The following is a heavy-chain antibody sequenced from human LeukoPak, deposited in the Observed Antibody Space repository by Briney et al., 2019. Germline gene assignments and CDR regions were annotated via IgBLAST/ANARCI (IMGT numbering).Heavy chain of an antibody. V-gene: IGHV4-34*01. CDR2: INHSGST. Sequence: SETLSLTCAVYSGSFSGYYWSWIRQPPGKGLEWIGEINHSGSTNYNPSLKSRVTISVDTSKNQFSLKLSSVTAADTAVYYCARIYCSGGSCYSYYYYYYMDVWGKGTTVTVSS. CDR1: SGSFSGYY. CDR3: ARIYCSGGSCYSYYYYYYMDV. D-gene: IGHD2-15*01. J-gene: IGHJ6*03.